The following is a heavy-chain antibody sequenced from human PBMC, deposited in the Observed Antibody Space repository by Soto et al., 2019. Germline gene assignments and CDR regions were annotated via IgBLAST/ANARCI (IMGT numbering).Heavy chain of an antibody. CDR3: ARGEQYSGRIFDY. J-gene: IGHJ4*02. CDR2: TYYRSKWYS. D-gene: IGHD1-26*01. CDR1: GDSVSSNSAA. V-gene: IGHV6-1*01. Sequence: QVQLQQSGPGLVKPSQTLSVTCVISGDSVSSNSAAWNWIRQSPSRGLEWLGRTYYRSKWYSDYAASVESRITVNPDTSKNHFSLQLNSVTPEDTAVYYFARGEQYSGRIFDYWGQGTLVTVSS.